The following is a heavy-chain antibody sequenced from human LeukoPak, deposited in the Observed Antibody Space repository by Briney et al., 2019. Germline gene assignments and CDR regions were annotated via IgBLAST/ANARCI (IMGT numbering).Heavy chain of an antibody. CDR1: GGTFSSYA. D-gene: IGHD3-22*01. CDR3: ARPRGDYYDSSGYYWRSNYYYYMDV. V-gene: IGHV1-69*06. J-gene: IGHJ6*03. CDR2: IIPIFGTA. Sequence: SVKVSCKASGGTFSSYAISWVRQAPGQGLEWMGGIIPIFGTANYAQKFQGRVTITADKSTSTAYMELSSLRSEDTAVYYCARPRGDYYDSSGYYWRSNYYYYMDVWGKGTTVTVSS.